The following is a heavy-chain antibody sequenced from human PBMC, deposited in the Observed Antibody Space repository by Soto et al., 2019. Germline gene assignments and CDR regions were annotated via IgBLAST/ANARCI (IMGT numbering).Heavy chain of an antibody. CDR3: AKDRIAAGDYYYYGMDV. D-gene: IGHD6-6*01. V-gene: IGHV3-30*18. Sequence: GGSLRLSCAASGFTFSSYFMHWVRQAPGKGLEWVAVISYDGSNKYYADSVKGRFTISRDNSKNTLYLQMNSLRAEDTAVYYCAKDRIAAGDYYYYGMDVWGQGTTVTVSS. CDR1: GFTFSSYF. J-gene: IGHJ6*02. CDR2: ISYDGSNK.